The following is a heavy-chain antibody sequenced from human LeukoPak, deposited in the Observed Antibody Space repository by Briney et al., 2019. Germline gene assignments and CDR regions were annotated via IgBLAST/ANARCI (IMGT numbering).Heavy chain of an antibody. CDR1: KVTFSDYA. J-gene: IGHJ6*02. CDR2: ISGSGGNT. Sequence: GGSLRLSCAASKVTFSDYAMNWVRQAPGKGLEWVSGISGSGGNTYYADSVKGRFTISRDNSKNSLYLQMNSLRAEDTAVYYCAREPYSSARGHYYGMDVWGQGTTVTVSS. CDR3: AREPYSSARGHYYGMDV. V-gene: IGHV3-23*01. D-gene: IGHD6-19*01.